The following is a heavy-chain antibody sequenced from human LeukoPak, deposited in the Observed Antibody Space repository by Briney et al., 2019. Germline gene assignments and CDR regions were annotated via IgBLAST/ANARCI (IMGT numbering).Heavy chain of an antibody. CDR1: GFTVSSNY. CDR3: AKDLSDIVVVPDAFDI. CDR2: IYSGGST. J-gene: IGHJ3*02. D-gene: IGHD2-2*01. Sequence: GGSLRLSCAASGFTVSSNYMSWVRQAPGKGLEWVSVIYSGGSTYYADSVKGRFTISRDNSKNTLYLQMNSLRAEDTAVYYCAKDLSDIVVVPDAFDIWGQGTMVTVSS. V-gene: IGHV3-53*05.